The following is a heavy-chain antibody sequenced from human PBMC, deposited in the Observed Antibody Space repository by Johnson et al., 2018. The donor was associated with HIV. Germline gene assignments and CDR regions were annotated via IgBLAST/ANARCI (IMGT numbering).Heavy chain of an antibody. Sequence: VQVVESGGGLVQPGGSLRLSCAASGFTFSHYWMHWVRQAPGKGLVWVSRIYSDGSSTSYADFVKGRFTLSRDNAKNTLSLQLNSRRADDTAVYYCSRKQWLVIASDAFDIWGQGTMVTVSS. CDR3: SRKQWLVIASDAFDI. J-gene: IGHJ3*02. D-gene: IGHD6-19*01. V-gene: IGHV3-74*02. CDR1: GFTFSHYW. CDR2: IYSDGSST.